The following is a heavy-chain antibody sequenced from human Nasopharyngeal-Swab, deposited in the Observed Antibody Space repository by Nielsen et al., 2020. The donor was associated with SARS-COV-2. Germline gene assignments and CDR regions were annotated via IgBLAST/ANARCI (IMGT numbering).Heavy chain of an antibody. Sequence: WVRQAPGQGLEWMGWMNPNSGNTGYAQKFRGRVTMTRNTSISTAYMELSSLRSEDTAVYYCARANPEPSTSSGWYGRLVHYFDYWGQGTLVTVSS. CDR2: MNPNSGNT. J-gene: IGHJ4*02. V-gene: IGHV1-8*01. D-gene: IGHD6-19*01. CDR3: ARANPEPSTSSGWYGRLVHYFDY.